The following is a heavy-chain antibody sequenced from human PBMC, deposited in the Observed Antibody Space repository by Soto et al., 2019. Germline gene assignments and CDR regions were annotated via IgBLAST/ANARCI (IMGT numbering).Heavy chain of an antibody. CDR2: IYYSGST. J-gene: IGHJ4*02. V-gene: IGHV4-31*01. Sequence: QVQLQESGPGLVKPSQTLSLTCTVSGGSISSGGYYWSWIRQHPGKGLEWIGYIYYSGSTYYNPSLKSLVTISVDTSKNQFSLKLSSVTAADTAVYYCAREALLAAAHYDILTGHFDYWGQGTLVTVSS. D-gene: IGHD3-9*01. CDR3: AREALLAAAHYDILTGHFDY. CDR1: GGSISSGGYY.